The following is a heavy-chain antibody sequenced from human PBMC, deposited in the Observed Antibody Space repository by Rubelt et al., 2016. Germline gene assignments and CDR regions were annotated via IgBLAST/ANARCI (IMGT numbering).Heavy chain of an antibody. CDR2: INHSGST. Sequence: GGGLVQPGGSLRLSCTASGFTFTSYSMNWVRQPPGKGLEWIGEINHSGSTNYNPSLKSRVTISVDTSKSQFSLKLSSVTAADTAVYYCARGYGSGSYWNYWGQGTLVSVSS. CDR3: ARGYGSGSYWNY. D-gene: IGHD3-10*01. J-gene: IGHJ4*02. CDR1: GFTFTSYS. V-gene: IGHV4-34*01.